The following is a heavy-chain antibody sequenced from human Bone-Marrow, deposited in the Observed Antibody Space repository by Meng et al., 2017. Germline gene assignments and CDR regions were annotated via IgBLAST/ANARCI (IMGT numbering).Heavy chain of an antibody. D-gene: IGHD1-26*01. J-gene: IGHJ4*02. CDR3: ASGSGVFDY. Sequence: GESLKISCAASGFTVSSNYMSWVRQAPGKGLEWVSVIYSGGSTYYADSVKGRFTISRHNSKNTLYLQMNSLRAEEPAVYYCASGSGVFDYWGQGTLVTVSS. CDR1: GFTVSSNY. CDR2: IYSGGST. V-gene: IGHV3-53*04.